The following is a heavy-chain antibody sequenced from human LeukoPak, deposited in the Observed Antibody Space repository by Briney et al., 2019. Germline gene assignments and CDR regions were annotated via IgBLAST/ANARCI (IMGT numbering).Heavy chain of an antibody. CDR1: GGSFSGYY. D-gene: IGHD2-15*01. V-gene: IGHV4-34*01. CDR3: AIPTPPFDY. J-gene: IGHJ4*02. Sequence: SETQSLTCAVYGGSFSGYYWSWIRQPPGKGLEWIGEINHSGSTNYNPSLKSRVTISVDTSKNQFSLKLSSVTAADTAVYYCAIPTPPFDYWGQGTLVTVSS. CDR2: INHSGST.